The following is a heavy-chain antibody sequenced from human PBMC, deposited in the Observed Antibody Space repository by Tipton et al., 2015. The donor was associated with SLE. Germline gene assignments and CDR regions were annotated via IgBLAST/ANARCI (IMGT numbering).Heavy chain of an antibody. CDR1: GGPISDYY. Sequence: TLSLTCAVSGGPISDYYWSWIRQPPGKGLEWIGYIYYNGSTNYHPSLKSRITISLDTSKNQISLKLSSVTAADTAVYYCAGWELNSFDCWGQRTLVTVSS. J-gene: IGHJ4*02. CDR3: AGWELNSFDC. CDR2: IYYNGST. D-gene: IGHD1-26*01. V-gene: IGHV4-59*01.